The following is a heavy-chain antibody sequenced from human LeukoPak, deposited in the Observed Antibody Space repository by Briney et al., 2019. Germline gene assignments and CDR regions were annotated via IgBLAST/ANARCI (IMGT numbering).Heavy chain of an antibody. Sequence: AGGSLRLSCAASGFTFSSYSMNWVRQAPGKGLEWVSSISSSSSYIYYADSAKGRFTISRDNAKNSLYLQMNSLRAEDTAVYYCARDDSSPFDYWGQGTLVTVSS. V-gene: IGHV3-21*01. CDR1: GFTFSSYS. D-gene: IGHD3-22*01. CDR3: ARDDSSPFDY. CDR2: ISSSSSYI. J-gene: IGHJ4*02.